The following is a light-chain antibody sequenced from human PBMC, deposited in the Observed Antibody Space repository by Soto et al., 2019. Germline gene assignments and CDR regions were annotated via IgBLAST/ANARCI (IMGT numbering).Light chain of an antibody. J-gene: IGLJ2*01. CDR3: QSYDSSLSVVV. V-gene: IGLV1-40*01. CDR2: GNT. Sequence: QSVLTQPPSVSGAPGQRVTISCTGSSSNIGAGYVVHWYQQVPGTAPKLLISGNTNRPSGVPDRFSGSKSGTSASLAITGLQAEDEADYYCQSYDSSLSVVVFGGGTKVTVL. CDR1: SSNIGAGYV.